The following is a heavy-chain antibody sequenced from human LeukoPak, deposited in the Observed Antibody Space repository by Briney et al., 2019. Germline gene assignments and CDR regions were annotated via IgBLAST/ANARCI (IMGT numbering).Heavy chain of an antibody. CDR2: IYYSGST. D-gene: IGHD6-13*01. CDR3: AKVDSGIVATGSPYFDY. CDR1: GGSISSSSYY. V-gene: IGHV4-39*07. J-gene: IGHJ4*02. Sequence: SETLSLTCTVSGGSISSSSYYWGWIRQPPGTGLEWIGNIYYSGSTYYNPSLKSRVTISVDTSNNQFSLKLSSVTAADTAVYYCAKVDSGIVATGSPYFDYWGQGTLVTVSS.